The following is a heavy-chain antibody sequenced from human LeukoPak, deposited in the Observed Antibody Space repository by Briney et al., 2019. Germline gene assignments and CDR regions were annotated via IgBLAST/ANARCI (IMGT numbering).Heavy chain of an antibody. CDR1: GFTFSSYA. CDR3: AKEEQGYCSGGSCYSDGY. V-gene: IGHV3-23*01. CDR2: ISGSGGST. Sequence: GGSLRLSCAASGFTFSSYAMSWVRQAPGKGLEWVSAISGSGGSTYYADSVKGRFTISRDNSKTTLYLQMNSLRAEDTAVYYCAKEEQGYCSGGSCYSDGYWGQGTLVTVCS. D-gene: IGHD2-15*01. J-gene: IGHJ4*02.